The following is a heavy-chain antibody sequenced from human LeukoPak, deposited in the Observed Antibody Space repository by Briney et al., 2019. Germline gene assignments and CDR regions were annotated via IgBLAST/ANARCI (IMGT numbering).Heavy chain of an antibody. CDR3: ARQYSPPYNSFDP. CDR2: IYYSGST. V-gene: IGHV4-39*01. D-gene: IGHD6-13*01. CDR1: GGSISSSSYY. Sequence: PSETLSLTCTLSGGSISSSSYYWGWIRQPPERGLEWIGSIYYSGSTYYNPSLKSRVTISVDTSKNQFSLKLSSVTAADTAVYYCARQYSPPYNSFDPSGQGTLVTASS. J-gene: IGHJ5*02.